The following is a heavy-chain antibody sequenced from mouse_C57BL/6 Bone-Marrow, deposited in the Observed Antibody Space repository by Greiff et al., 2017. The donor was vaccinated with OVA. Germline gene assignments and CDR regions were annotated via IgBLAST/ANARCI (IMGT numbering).Heavy chain of an antibody. CDR1: GYAFSSSW. Sequence: QVQLQQSGPELVKPGASVKISCKASGYAFSSSWMNWVKQRPGKGLEWIGRIYPGDGDTNYNGKFKGKATLTADKSSSTAYMQLSSLTSEDSAVYFCARDYYGRSFWYFDVWGTGTTVTVSS. D-gene: IGHD1-1*01. J-gene: IGHJ1*03. V-gene: IGHV1-82*01. CDR2: IYPGDGDT. CDR3: ARDYYGRSFWYFDV.